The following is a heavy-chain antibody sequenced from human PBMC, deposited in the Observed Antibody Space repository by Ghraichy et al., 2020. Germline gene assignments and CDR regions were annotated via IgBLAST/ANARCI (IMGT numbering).Heavy chain of an antibody. CDR3: ARDSRLTGNFDY. D-gene: IGHD7-27*01. CDR2: IIPIFGTA. CDR1: GGTFSSYA. J-gene: IGHJ4*02. Sequence: SVKVSCKASGGTFSSYAISWVRQAPGQGLEWMGGIIPIFGTANYAQKFQGRVTITADESTSTAYMELSSLRSEDTAVYYCARDSRLTGNFDYWGQGTLVTVSS. V-gene: IGHV1-69*13.